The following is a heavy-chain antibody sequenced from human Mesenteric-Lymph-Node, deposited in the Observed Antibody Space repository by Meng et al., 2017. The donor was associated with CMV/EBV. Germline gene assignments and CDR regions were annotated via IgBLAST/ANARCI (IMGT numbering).Heavy chain of an antibody. D-gene: IGHD5-12*01. CDR3: ARASGYSGYGNYFDY. J-gene: IGHJ4*02. V-gene: IGHV4-39*07. Sequence: GSLRLSCTVSGGSISSSSYYWGWIRQPPGKGLEWIGSIYYSGSTYYNPSLKSRVTISVDTSKNQFSLKLSSMTAADTAVYYCARASGYSGYGNYFDYWGQGTLVTVSS. CDR1: GGSISSSSYY. CDR2: IYYSGST.